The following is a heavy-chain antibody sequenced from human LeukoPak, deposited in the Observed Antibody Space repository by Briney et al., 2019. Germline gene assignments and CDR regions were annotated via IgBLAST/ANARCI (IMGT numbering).Heavy chain of an antibody. Sequence: ASVKVSCKASGYTFAGYYMHWVRQAPGQGLEWMGWISAYNGNTNYAQKLQGRVTMTTDTSTSTAYMELRSLRSDDTAVYYCARDLPTLTEENWFDPWGQGTLVTVSS. J-gene: IGHJ5*02. D-gene: IGHD7-27*01. CDR1: GYTFAGYY. V-gene: IGHV1-18*04. CDR3: ARDLPTLTEENWFDP. CDR2: ISAYNGNT.